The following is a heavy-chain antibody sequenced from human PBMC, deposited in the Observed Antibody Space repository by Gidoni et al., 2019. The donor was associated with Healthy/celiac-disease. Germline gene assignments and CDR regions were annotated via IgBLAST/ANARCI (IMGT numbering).Heavy chain of an antibody. D-gene: IGHD3-9*01. CDR2: SRQDRSEK. V-gene: IGHV3-7*03. CDR3: ARAYYDVLTGYCPLDY. CDR1: GFSFSSDW. J-gene: IGHJ4*02. Sequence: VKLVQAGRGLVQPGRSLRLLSDAAGFSFSSDWMGWVRQSRGKGMAWVASSRQDRSEKYYVDSVKGRFTISRDNAKNSLYLQMNSLSAEDTAVYYCARAYYDVLTGYCPLDYWGQGTLVTVSS.